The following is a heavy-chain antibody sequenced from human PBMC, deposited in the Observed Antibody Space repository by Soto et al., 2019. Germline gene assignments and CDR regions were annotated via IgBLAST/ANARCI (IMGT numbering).Heavy chain of an antibody. CDR3: ARVLDSSWYIDI. V-gene: IGHV4-61*01. CDR1: GGSVNSDSFY. Sequence: QVQLQESGPGLVKPSETLSLTCTVSGGSVNSDSFYWTWVRQPPGSGLEYIGYIYYTWLTNYTPSLRSRVTISLDTSKDHFSLSLTSVTAADTAVYYCARVLDSSWYIDIWGRGTLVTVAS. D-gene: IGHD3-22*01. J-gene: IGHJ2*01. CDR2: IYYTWLT.